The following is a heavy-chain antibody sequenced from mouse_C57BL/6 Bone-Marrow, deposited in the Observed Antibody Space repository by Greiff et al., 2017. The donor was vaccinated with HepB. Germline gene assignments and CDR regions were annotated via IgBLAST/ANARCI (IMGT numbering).Heavy chain of an antibody. J-gene: IGHJ4*01. CDR2: IWTGGGT. CDR3: ARWAITTVVSSPYYAMDY. Sequence: VQVVESGPGLVAPSQSLSITCTVSGFSLTSYAISWVRQPPGKGLEWLGVIWTGGGTNYNSALKSRLSISKDNSKSQVFLKMNSLQTDDTARYYCARWAITTVVSSPYYAMDYWGQGTSVTVSS. D-gene: IGHD1-1*01. CDR1: GFSLTSYA. V-gene: IGHV2-9-1*01.